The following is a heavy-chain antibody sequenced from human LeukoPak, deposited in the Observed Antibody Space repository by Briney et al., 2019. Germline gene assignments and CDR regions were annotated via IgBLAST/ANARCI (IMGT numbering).Heavy chain of an antibody. CDR3: ARGDVAAAGSDAFDI. CDR2: ISSSSSSI. D-gene: IGHD6-13*01. J-gene: IGHJ3*02. CDR1: GFTFSSYW. V-gene: IGHV3-21*01. Sequence: GGSLRLSCAASGFTFSSYWMNWVRQAPGKGLEWVSSISSSSSSIYYADSVKGRFTVSRDNAKNSLYLQMNSLRAEDTAVYHCARGDVAAAGSDAFDIWGQGTTVTVSS.